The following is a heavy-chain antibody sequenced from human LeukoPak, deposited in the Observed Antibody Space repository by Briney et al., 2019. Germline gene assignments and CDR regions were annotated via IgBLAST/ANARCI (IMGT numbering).Heavy chain of an antibody. CDR3: AKGVVAGREGYYFDY. CDR2: ISGSGGST. Sequence: GGSLRLSCAASGFTFSSYAMSWVRQAPGKGLKWVSAISGSGGSTYYADSVKGRFTISRDNSKNTLYLQMNSLRAEDTAVYYCAKGVVAGREGYYFDYWGQGTLVTVSS. V-gene: IGHV3-23*01. CDR1: GFTFSSYA. D-gene: IGHD2-15*01. J-gene: IGHJ4*02.